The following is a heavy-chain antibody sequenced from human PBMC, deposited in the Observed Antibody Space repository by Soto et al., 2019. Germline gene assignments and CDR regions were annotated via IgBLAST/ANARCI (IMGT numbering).Heavy chain of an antibody. D-gene: IGHD1-26*01. J-gene: IGHJ6*02. CDR2: INPNSGGT. CDR3: ASRGGSYGDDYYYGMDV. V-gene: IGHV1-2*04. Sequence: QVQLVQSGAEVKKPGASVKVSCKASGYTFTGYYMHWVRQAPGQGLEWMGWINPNSGGTNYAQKFQGWVTMTRDTSISTAYMELSRLRSDDTAVYSCASRGGSYGDDYYYGMDVWGQGTTVTVSS. CDR1: GYTFTGYY.